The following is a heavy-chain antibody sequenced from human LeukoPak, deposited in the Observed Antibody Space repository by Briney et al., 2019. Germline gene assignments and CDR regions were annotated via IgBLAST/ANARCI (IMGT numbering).Heavy chain of an antibody. CDR3: ARVEVRPMVRGVIDY. D-gene: IGHD3-10*01. CDR1: GGSISSYY. V-gene: IGHV4-59*01. J-gene: IGHJ4*02. Sequence: SETLSLTCTVSGGSISSYYWSWIRQPPGKGLEWIEYIYYSGSTNYNPSLKSRVTISVDTSKNQFSLKLSSVTAADTAVYYCARVEVRPMVRGVIDYWGQGTLVTVSS. CDR2: IYYSGST.